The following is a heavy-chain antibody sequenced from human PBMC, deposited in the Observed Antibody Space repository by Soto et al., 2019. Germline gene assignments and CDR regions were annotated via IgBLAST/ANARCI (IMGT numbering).Heavy chain of an antibody. J-gene: IGHJ5*02. Sequence: QVHLVHSGTEVKEPGASVKVSGKASASTFTVYPINWVRQAPGQGLRWMGWISTFNGNTKYAGNFEGRVTMTTNTSTTTAYMELTSLTFDDTAVYFCARGTVTSGRWFGPWGQGTLVSVSS. CDR3: ARGTVTSGRWFGP. CDR2: ISTFNGNT. V-gene: IGHV1-18*04. D-gene: IGHD4-17*01. CDR1: ASTFTVYP.